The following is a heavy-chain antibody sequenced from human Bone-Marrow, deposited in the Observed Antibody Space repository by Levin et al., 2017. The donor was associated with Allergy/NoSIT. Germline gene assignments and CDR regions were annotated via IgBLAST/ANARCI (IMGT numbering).Heavy chain of an antibody. CDR2: ISSSGHTI. V-gene: IGHV3-48*03. CDR3: ARVRNGGDSGRFDQ. Sequence: GESLKISCVGSRFMFDGYEMTWVRQAPGKGLEWISYISSSGHTITYADSVKGRFTISRDSAKNSLSLQMNSLRDEDTALYYCARVRNGGDSGRFDQWGQGTPVTVSS. J-gene: IGHJ4*02. D-gene: IGHD4-23*01. CDR1: RFMFDGYE.